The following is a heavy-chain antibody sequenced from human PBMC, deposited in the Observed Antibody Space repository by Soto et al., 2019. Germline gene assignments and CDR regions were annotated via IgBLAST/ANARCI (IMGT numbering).Heavy chain of an antibody. CDR3: SRALTHYYDTSGPAFGY. CDR1: GFTFSSFD. Sequence: DVQLVESGGALAQPGGSLRLSCVGSGFTFSSFDMNWVRQAPGKGLEWISYISSRGISTYYADSVKGRFTISRDNAENSLFLQMNSLRVEDTAVYYCSRALTHYYDTSGPAFGYWGQGTLLTVSS. V-gene: IGHV3-48*03. J-gene: IGHJ4*02. D-gene: IGHD3-22*01. CDR2: ISSRGIST.